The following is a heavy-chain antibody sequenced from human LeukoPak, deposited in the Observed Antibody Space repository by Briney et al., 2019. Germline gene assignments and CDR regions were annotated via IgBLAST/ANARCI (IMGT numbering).Heavy chain of an antibody. Sequence: GASVKVSCKASGYTFTGYYMHWVRQAPGQGLEWMGWINPNSGGTNYAQKLQGRVTMTRDTSISTAYMELSRLRSDDTAVYYCARAHSSGWNNWYFDLWGRGTLVTVSS. D-gene: IGHD6-19*01. CDR1: GYTFTGYY. V-gene: IGHV1-2*02. CDR3: ARAHSSGWNNWYFDL. J-gene: IGHJ2*01. CDR2: INPNSGGT.